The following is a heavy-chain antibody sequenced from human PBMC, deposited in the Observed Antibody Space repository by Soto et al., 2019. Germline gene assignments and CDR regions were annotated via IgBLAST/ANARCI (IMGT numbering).Heavy chain of an antibody. Sequence: ASVKVSCKASGYTFTSYGISWVRQAPGQGLEWMGWISAYNGNTNYAQKLQGRVTMTTDTSTSTAYMELRSLRSDDTAVYYCARGVRITIFGVVIIHHDYWGQGTLVTVSS. CDR3: ARGVRITIFGVVIIHHDY. CDR2: ISAYNGNT. CDR1: GYTFTSYG. V-gene: IGHV1-18*04. D-gene: IGHD3-3*01. J-gene: IGHJ4*02.